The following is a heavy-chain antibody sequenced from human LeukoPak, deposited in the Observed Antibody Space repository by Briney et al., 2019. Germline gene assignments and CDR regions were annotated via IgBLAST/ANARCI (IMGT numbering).Heavy chain of an antibody. CDR3: ARDFPVTAIPDYYYGMDV. J-gene: IGHJ6*02. CDR2: ISSSSSYI. Sequence: GGSLRLSCAASGFSVTSNHMNWVRQAPGKGLEWVSSISSSSSYIYYADSVKGRFTISRDNAKNSLYLQMNSLRAEDTAVYYCARDFPVTAIPDYYYGMDVWGQGTTVTVSS. CDR1: GFSVTSNH. V-gene: IGHV3-21*01. D-gene: IGHD2-21*02.